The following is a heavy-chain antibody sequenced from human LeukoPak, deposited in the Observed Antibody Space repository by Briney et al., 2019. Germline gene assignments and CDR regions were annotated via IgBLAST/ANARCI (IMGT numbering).Heavy chain of an antibody. D-gene: IGHD3-3*01. CDR3: ARLRCRSITIFGCLRDV. Sequence: SETLSLTCTVSGGSISSYYWSWIRQPAGKGLEWIGRIYTSGSTNYNPSLKSRVTMSVDTSKNQFSLKLSSVTAADTAVYYCARLRCRSITIFGCLRDVWGQGTTVTVSS. J-gene: IGHJ6*02. V-gene: IGHV4-4*07. CDR1: GGSISSYY. CDR2: IYTSGST.